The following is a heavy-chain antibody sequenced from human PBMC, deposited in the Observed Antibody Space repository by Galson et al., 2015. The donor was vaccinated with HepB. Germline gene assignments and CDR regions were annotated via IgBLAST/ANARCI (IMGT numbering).Heavy chain of an antibody. Sequence: SLRLSCAASGFRLSSYSMNWVRQAPGKGLEWVSSIHSSGFYKYYAGSVKGRFTISRENARNSLYLQMSSLRVEETAVYYCARENGRQLPLDYWGQGTLVTVSS. D-gene: IGHD2-2*01. CDR1: GFRLSSYS. CDR3: ARENGRQLPLDY. V-gene: IGHV3-21*01. CDR2: IHSSGFYK. J-gene: IGHJ4*02.